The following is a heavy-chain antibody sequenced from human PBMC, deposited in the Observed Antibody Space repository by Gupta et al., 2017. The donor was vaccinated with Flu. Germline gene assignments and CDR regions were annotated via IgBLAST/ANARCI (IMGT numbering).Heavy chain of an antibody. V-gene: IGHV4-34*01. D-gene: IGHD4-11*01. CDR2: INHSGST. Sequence: QVQLQQWGAGLLKPSETLSLTCAVYGGSFSGYYWSWIRQPPGKGLEWIGEINHSGSTNYNPSLKSRVTISVDTSKNQFSLKLSSVTAADTAVYYCARVGRAVTKKKAGYYFDYWGQGTLVTVSS. CDR1: GGSFSGYY. CDR3: ARVGRAVTKKKAGYYFDY. J-gene: IGHJ4*02.